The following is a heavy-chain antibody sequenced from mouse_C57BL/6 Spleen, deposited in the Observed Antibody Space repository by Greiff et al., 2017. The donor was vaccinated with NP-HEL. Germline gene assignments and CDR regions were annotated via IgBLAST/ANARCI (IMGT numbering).Heavy chain of an antibody. CDR1: GFTFSDFY. V-gene: IGHV7-1*01. CDR2: SRNKANDYTT. Sequence: EVQVVESGGGLVQSGRSLRLSCATSGFTFSDFYMEWVRQAPGKGLEWIAASRNKANDYTTEYSASVKGRFIVSRDTSQSILYLQMNALRAEDTAIYYCARDAGSYYEGYFDVWGTGTTVTVSS. D-gene: IGHD2-10*01. CDR3: ARDAGSYYEGYFDV. J-gene: IGHJ1*03.